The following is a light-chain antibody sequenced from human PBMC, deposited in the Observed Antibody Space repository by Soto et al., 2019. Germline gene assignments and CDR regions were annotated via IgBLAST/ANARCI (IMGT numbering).Light chain of an antibody. J-gene: IGLJ2*01. CDR3: QSYDGRVVL. V-gene: IGLV6-57*03. Sequence: NFMLTQPPSVSESPGKTVTISCTRSSGSIASNSVQWYQQRPGSAPTTVIYDGNQRPSGVPDRFSGSIDSSSNSASLTISXXRXEDESDYYCQSYDGRVVLFGGGTKLTVL. CDR1: SGSIASNS. CDR2: DGN.